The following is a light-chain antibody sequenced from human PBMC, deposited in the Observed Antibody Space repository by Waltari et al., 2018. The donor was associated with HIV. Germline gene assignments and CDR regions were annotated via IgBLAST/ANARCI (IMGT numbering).Light chain of an antibody. CDR3: SSYTSSSR. J-gene: IGLJ3*02. CDR1: SSDVGGYNY. CDR2: DVS. Sequence: QSALTQPASVSGSPGQSITISCTGTSSDVGGYNYDSWYQQHPGKAPKLMIYDVSNRPSGVSNRFSGSKSGNTASLTISGLQAEDEADYYCSSYTSSSRFGGGTKLTVL. V-gene: IGLV2-14*03.